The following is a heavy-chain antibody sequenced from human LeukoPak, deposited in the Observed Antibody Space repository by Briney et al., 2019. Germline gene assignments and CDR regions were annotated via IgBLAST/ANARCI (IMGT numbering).Heavy chain of an antibody. J-gene: IGHJ4*02. CDR3: ARDICSGIGCYPRAPFDY. CDR2: MNSDGGNT. Sequence: GGSLRLSCAASGFTFSRYWVHWVRQAPGEGLVWVSRMNSDGGNTNYADSVKGRFTISRDNAKNTLYLQMNSLRADDTAVYYCARDICSGIGCYPRAPFDYWGQGTLVTVSS. D-gene: IGHD2-15*01. CDR1: GFTFSRYW. V-gene: IGHV3-74*01.